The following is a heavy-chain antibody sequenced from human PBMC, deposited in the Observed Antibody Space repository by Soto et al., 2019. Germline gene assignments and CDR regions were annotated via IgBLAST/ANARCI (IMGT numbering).Heavy chain of an antibody. CDR3: ARVGPYDSGSYMFRYDRFDP. Sequence: ASVKVSCKASGYTFTSYAMDWVRQAPGQRLEWMGWINAGNGNTKYSQKFQGRVTITRDTSASTAYMELSSLRSEDTAVYYCARVGPYDSGSYMFRYDRFDPWGQGTQVTVSS. CDR2: INAGNGNT. V-gene: IGHV1-3*01. CDR1: GYTFTSYA. J-gene: IGHJ5*02. D-gene: IGHD3-10*01.